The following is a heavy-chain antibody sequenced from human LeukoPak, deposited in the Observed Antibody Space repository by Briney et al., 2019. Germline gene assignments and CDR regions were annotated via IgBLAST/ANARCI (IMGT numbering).Heavy chain of an antibody. CDR1: GFTFSGSA. V-gene: IGHV3-73*01. CDR2: IRSKPNNYAT. Sequence: GGSLRLSCAASGFTFSGSAIHWVRQASGKGLEWVGRIRSKPNNYATTYSASVKGRFTISRDDSKNTAYLQMSGLKTEDTAVYYCRPTGAAYTSGWTGDWGQGTLVTVSS. D-gene: IGHD6-25*01. CDR3: RPTGAAYTSGWTGD. J-gene: IGHJ4*02.